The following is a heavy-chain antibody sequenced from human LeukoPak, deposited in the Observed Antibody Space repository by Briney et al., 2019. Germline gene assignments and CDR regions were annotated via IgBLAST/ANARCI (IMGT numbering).Heavy chain of an antibody. J-gene: IGHJ4*02. D-gene: IGHD5-12*01. V-gene: IGHV4-30-2*01. CDR1: GGSISSGGCY. CDR2: IYHSGST. CDR3: ARSSGGYSGYDPLDY. Sequence: ASETLSLTCTVSGGSISSGGCYWSWIRQPPGEGLEWIGYIYHSGSTYYNPSLKSRVTISVDRSKNQFSLKLSSVTAADTAVYYCARSSGGYSGYDPLDYWGQGTLVTVSS.